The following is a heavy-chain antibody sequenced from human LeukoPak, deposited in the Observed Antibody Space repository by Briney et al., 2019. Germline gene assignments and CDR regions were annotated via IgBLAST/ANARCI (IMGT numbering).Heavy chain of an antibody. CDR2: ISWNSGSI. V-gene: IGHV3-9*03. D-gene: IGHD2-15*01. CDR1: GFTFDDYA. J-gene: IGHJ4*02. CDR3: AKDPFPYCSGGSCYSVYFDY. Sequence: GRSLRLSCAASGFTFDDYAMHWVRQAPGKGLEWVSGISWNSGSIGYADSVKGRFTISRDNAKNSLYLQMNSLRAEDMALYYCAKDPFPYCSGGSCYSVYFDYWGQGPLVTVSS.